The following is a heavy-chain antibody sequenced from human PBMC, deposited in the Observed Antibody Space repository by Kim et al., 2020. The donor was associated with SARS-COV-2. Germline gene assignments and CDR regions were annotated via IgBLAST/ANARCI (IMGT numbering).Heavy chain of an antibody. CDR1: GGSISSSSYY. Sequence: SETLSLTCTVSGGSISSSSYYWGWIRQPPGKGLEWIGSIYYSGSTYYNPSLKSRVTISVDTSKNQFSLKLSSVTAADTAVYYCARHVGGSGSYLLFDYWGQGTLVTVSS. V-gene: IGHV4-39*01. CDR2: IYYSGST. J-gene: IGHJ4*02. D-gene: IGHD3-10*01. CDR3: ARHVGGSGSYLLFDY.